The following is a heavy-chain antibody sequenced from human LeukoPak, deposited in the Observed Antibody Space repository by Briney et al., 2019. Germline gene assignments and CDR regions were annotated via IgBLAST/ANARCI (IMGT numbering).Heavy chain of an antibody. CDR1: GGSISSYY. J-gene: IGHJ4*02. CDR3: ARNPSTHYYDSSGYYFN. Sequence: PSETLSLTCTVSGGSISSYYWSWIRQPPGKGLEWIGYIYYSGSTNYNPSLKSRVTISVDTSKNQFSLKLSSVTAADTAVYYCARNPSTHYYDSSGYYFNWGQGTLVTVSS. D-gene: IGHD3-22*01. V-gene: IGHV4-59*08. CDR2: IYYSGST.